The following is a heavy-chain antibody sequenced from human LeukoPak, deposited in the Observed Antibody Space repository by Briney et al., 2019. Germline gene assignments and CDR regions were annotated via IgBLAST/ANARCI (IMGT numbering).Heavy chain of an antibody. Sequence: SETLSLTCTVSGGSISHYYWSWIRQPPEKGLEWIGYTYYGGSTKINPSLKSRVAISVDTSKKQFSLNLTSVTAADTAVYYCARGPSVTSIGGPWGQGTLVTVSA. CDR1: GGSISHYY. CDR3: ARGPSVTSIGGP. V-gene: IGHV4-59*01. CDR2: TYYGGST. J-gene: IGHJ5*02. D-gene: IGHD4-17*01.